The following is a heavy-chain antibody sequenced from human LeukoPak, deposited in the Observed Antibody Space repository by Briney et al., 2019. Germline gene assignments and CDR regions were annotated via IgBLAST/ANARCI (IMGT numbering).Heavy chain of an antibody. CDR3: ARPSSGSPSYAFDI. CDR2: MNPNSGNT. J-gene: IGHJ3*02. V-gene: IGHV1-8*01. CDR1: GYTFTSYD. D-gene: IGHD3-22*01. Sequence: ASVKVSCKAAGYTFTSYDINWVRQATGQGLEWMGWMNPNSGNTGYAQKFQGRVTMTRNTSISTAYMELSSLRSGDTAVYYCARPSSGSPSYAFDIWGQGTMVTVSS.